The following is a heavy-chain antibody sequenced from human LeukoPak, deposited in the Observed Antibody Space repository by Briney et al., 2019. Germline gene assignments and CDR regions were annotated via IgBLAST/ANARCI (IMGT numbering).Heavy chain of an antibody. J-gene: IGHJ5*02. CDR3: ARDRISAISRGWFDP. D-gene: IGHD2-21*01. CDR2: IKEDGSEK. V-gene: IGHV3-7*01. CDR1: GFTFSAFA. Sequence: QAGGSLRLSCAASGFTFSAFAMHWVRQAPGKGLEWVANIKEDGSEKYYVDSVKGRFTISRDNAKNSLYLQMNSLRAEDAAVYYCARDRISAISRGWFDPWGQGTLVTVSS.